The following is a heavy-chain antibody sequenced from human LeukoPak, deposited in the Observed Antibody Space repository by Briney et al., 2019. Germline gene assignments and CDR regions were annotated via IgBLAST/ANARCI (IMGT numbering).Heavy chain of an antibody. CDR3: ARELSIAAAGTDHDAFDI. J-gene: IGHJ3*02. CDR2: IYSGGST. V-gene: IGHV3-66*01. Sequence: GGSLRLSCAASGFTVSSNYMSWVRQAPGKGLEWVSVIYSGGSTYYADSVKGRFTISRDNSKNTLYLQMNSLRAEDTAVYYCARELSIAAAGTDHDAFDIWGQGTMVTVSS. D-gene: IGHD6-13*01. CDR1: GFTVSSNY.